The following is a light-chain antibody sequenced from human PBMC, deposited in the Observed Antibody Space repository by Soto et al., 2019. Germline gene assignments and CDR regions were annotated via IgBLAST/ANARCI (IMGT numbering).Light chain of an antibody. J-gene: IGKJ5*01. CDR3: QQYNTYST. CDR1: QDMNTY. V-gene: IGKV1-8*01. CDR2: GAS. Sequence: AIRMTQSPSSFSASTGDRFSITFRASQDMNTYIAWYQHTPGKAPKLLIYGASTLQSGVPARFSGSGSGTEFTLTISSLQPDDFATYYCQQYNTYSTFGQGTRLEIK.